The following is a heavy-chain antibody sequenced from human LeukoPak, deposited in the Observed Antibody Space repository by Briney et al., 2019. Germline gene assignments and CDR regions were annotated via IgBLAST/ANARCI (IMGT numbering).Heavy chain of an antibody. Sequence: GESLKISCKGSGYSFTNYCIGWGRQMPGKGLEWMGIIYPSDSETRYNPSFQGHVTMSGGKSMSPAYLEWRIVKASDTVMYNCAIHRVLSLNDMGGMDVWGQGTTVTVSS. CDR3: AIHRVLSLNDMGGMDV. J-gene: IGHJ6*02. D-gene: IGHD2-8*01. V-gene: IGHV5-51*01. CDR1: GYSFTNYC. CDR2: IYPSDSET.